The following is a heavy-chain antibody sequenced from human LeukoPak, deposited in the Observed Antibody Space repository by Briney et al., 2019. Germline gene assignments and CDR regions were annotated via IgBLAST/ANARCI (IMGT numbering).Heavy chain of an antibody. V-gene: IGHV4-34*01. CDR3: ARGLGSTVTYWYFDL. CDR2: INHSGST. Sequence: SETLSLTCAVYGGSFSGYYWSWIRQPPGNGLEWIGEINHSGSTNYNPSLKSRVTISVDTSKNQFSLKLSSVTAADTAVYYCARGLGSTVTYWYFDLWGRGTLVTVSS. J-gene: IGHJ2*01. D-gene: IGHD4-17*01. CDR1: GGSFSGYY.